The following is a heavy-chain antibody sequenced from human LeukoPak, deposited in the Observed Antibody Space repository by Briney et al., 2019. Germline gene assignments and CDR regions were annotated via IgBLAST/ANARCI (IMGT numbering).Heavy chain of an antibody. Sequence: SQTLSLTCTVSGGSISSGGYYWSWIRQHTGKGLEWIGYIYYSGSTYYNPSLKSRVTISVDTSKNQFSLKLSSVTAADTAVYYCARAVFRGSSFDYWGQGTLVTVSS. J-gene: IGHJ4*02. V-gene: IGHV4-31*03. D-gene: IGHD1-14*01. CDR3: ARAVFRGSSFDY. CDR1: GGSISSGGYY. CDR2: IYYSGST.